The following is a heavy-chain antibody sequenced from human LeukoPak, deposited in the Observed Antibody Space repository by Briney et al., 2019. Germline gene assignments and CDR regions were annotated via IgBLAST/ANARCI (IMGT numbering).Heavy chain of an antibody. Sequence: GGSLRLSCAASGFTFNSYSMKWVRQAPGKGLEWVSSISSSSSYIYYADSVKGRFTISRDDAKNSLYLQMNSLRAEDTAVYYCASEYYYDSSGYYYVSSYFDYWGQGTLVTVSS. CDR2: ISSSSSYI. V-gene: IGHV3-21*01. J-gene: IGHJ4*02. D-gene: IGHD3-22*01. CDR3: ASEYYYDSSGYYYVSSYFDY. CDR1: GFTFNSYS.